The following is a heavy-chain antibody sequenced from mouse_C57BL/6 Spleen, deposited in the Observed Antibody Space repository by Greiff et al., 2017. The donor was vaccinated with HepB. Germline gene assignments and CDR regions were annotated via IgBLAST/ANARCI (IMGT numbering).Heavy chain of an antibody. CDR3: AREGPDWYFDV. CDR2: INPGSGGT. V-gene: IGHV1-54*01. CDR1: GYAFTNYL. Sequence: VQLQQSGAELVRPGTSVKVSCKASGYAFTNYLIEWVKQRPGQGLEWIGVINPGSGGTNYNEKFKGKATLTADKSSSTAYMQLSSLTSEDSAVYFCAREGPDWYFDVWGTGTTVTVSS. J-gene: IGHJ1*03. D-gene: IGHD3-3*01.